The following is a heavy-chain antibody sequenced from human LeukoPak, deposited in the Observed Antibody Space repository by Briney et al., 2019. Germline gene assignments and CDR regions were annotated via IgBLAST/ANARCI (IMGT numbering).Heavy chain of an antibody. CDR2: IKSKTDGGTT. CDR1: GFTFSNAW. D-gene: IGHD2-21*02. J-gene: IGHJ4*02. V-gene: IGHV3-15*01. Sequence: PGGSLRLSCAASGFTFSNAWMSWVRQAPGKGLEWVGRIKSKTDGGTTDYAVPVKGRFTISRDDSKNTLYLQMNSLKTEDTAVYYCTTLTYCLGDCYSGGSFDFWGQGALVTVSS. CDR3: TTLTYCLGDCYSGGSFDF.